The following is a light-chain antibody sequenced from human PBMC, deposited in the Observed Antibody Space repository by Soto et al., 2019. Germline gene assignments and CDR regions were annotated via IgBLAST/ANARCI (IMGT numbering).Light chain of an antibody. CDR3: CSYAGSSTFVV. CDR1: SSDVGSYNL. J-gene: IGLJ2*01. CDR2: EGS. Sequence: QSVLTQPASVSGSPGQSITISCTGTSSDVGSYNLVSWYQQHPGKAPKLMIYEGSKRPSWVSNRFSGSKSGNTASLTISGLQAEDEADYYCCSYAGSSTFVVFGGGTKLTVL. V-gene: IGLV2-23*03.